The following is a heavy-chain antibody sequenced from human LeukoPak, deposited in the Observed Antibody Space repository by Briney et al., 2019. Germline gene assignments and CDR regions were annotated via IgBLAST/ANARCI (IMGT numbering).Heavy chain of an antibody. D-gene: IGHD3-10*01. V-gene: IGHV3-21*01. CDR3: ACDWGVGDDYFDC. J-gene: IGHJ4*02. CDR1: GFTFSSYT. CDR2: ISSSSSYI. Sequence: GGSLRLSCAASGFTFSSYTMNWVRQAPGKGLEWISYISSSSSYIYCADSVKGRFTICRDNAKNSLYLQMNGLRAEDTSVYYCACDWGVGDDYFDCWGQGSLVTVSS.